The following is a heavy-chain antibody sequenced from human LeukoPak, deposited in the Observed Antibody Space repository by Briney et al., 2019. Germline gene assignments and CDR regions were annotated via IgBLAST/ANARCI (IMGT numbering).Heavy chain of an antibody. V-gene: IGHV4-59*12. Sequence: SETLSLTCTVSGGSISDYDWSWIRQPPGKGLEWIGYIYDSGSTNYNPSLKSRVTISVDTSKNHLSLKLTSVTAADTAVYYCARDQTTVTTRWFDPWGQGTLVTVSS. CDR1: GGSISDYD. CDR3: ARDQTTVTTRWFDP. D-gene: IGHD4-4*01. CDR2: IYDSGST. J-gene: IGHJ5*02.